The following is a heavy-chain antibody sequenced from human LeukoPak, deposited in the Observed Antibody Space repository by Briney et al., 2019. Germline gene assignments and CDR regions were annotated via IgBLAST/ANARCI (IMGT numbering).Heavy chain of an antibody. Sequence: SETLSLTCTVSGGSISSGDYYWSWIRQPPGKGLEWIGSIYYSGSTYYNPSLKSRVTISVDTSKNQFSPKLSSVTAADTAVYYCASPLGYCSSTSCYWQPYWYFDLWGRGTLVTVSS. CDR1: GGSISSGDYY. CDR2: IYYSGST. J-gene: IGHJ2*01. CDR3: ASPLGYCSSTSCYWQPYWYFDL. V-gene: IGHV4-39*01. D-gene: IGHD2-2*01.